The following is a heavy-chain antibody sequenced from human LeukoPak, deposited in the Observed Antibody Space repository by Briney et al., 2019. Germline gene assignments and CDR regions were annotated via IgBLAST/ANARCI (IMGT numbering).Heavy chain of an antibody. CDR3: ARGHSSSWYNY. V-gene: IGHV4-34*01. CDR1: GGSFSGYY. Sequence: SETLSLTCAVYGGSFSGYYWSWIRQPPGKGLEWIGEINHSGSTNYNPSLKSRVTISVDTSKNRFSLKLSSVTAADTAVYYCARGHSSSWYNYWGQGTLVTVSS. J-gene: IGHJ4*02. CDR2: INHSGST. D-gene: IGHD6-13*01.